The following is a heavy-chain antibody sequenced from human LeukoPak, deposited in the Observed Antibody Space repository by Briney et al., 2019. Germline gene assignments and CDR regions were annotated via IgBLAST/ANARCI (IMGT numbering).Heavy chain of an antibody. J-gene: IGHJ4*02. Sequence: PGGSLRLSCAASGFTFSSYGMNWVRQAPGKGLEWVSAISGSGGSTYYADSVKGRFTISRDNSKNTLYLQMNSLGAEDTALYYCARAYYDSGGYGYWGQGTLVTVSS. CDR2: ISGSGGST. CDR1: GFTFSSYG. D-gene: IGHD3-10*01. V-gene: IGHV3-23*01. CDR3: ARAYYDSGGYGY.